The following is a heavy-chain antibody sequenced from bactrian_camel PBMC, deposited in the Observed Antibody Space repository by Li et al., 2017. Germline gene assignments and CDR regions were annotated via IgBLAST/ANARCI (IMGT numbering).Heavy chain of an antibody. CDR3: AAGGRATCYSDVVTPPDFTA. CDR2: VHTGTGST. Sequence: VQLVESGGGSVQSGGSLRLSCVVSGDSARRAWFRQAPGKEREGVAQVHTGTGSTYYADSVRGRFTISQSNAKNTVYLQMNSLKPEDTAMYYCAAGGRATCYSDVVTPPDFTAWGQGTQVTVS. CDR1: GDSARR. D-gene: IGHD4*01. V-gene: IGHV3S40*01. J-gene: IGHJ6*01.